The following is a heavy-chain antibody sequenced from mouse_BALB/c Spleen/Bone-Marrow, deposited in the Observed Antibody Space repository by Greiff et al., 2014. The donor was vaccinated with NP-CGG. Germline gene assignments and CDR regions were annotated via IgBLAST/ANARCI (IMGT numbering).Heavy chain of an antibody. D-gene: IGHD1-2*01. CDR2: INPSSGYT. V-gene: IGHV1-4*02. J-gene: IGHJ3*01. CDR1: GYTFINNT. Sequence: LEESAAKLARPGASVKVSCKASGYTFINNTMHWVKQRPGQGLEWIGYINPSSGYTEYNQKFKDKTTLTADKSSSTAYMRLNSLTSEDSAVYYCARFNYGYWFAYWGQGTLVTVSA. CDR3: ARFNYGYWFAY.